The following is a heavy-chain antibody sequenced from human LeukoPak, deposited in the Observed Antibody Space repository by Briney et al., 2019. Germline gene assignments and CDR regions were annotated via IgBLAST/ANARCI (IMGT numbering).Heavy chain of an antibody. CDR1: GFTFSSYW. D-gene: IGHD3-10*01. CDR2: IYSGGST. Sequence: PGGSLRLSCAASGFTFSSYWMHWVRQAPGKGLVRVSVIYSGGSTYYADSVEGRFTISRDNSKNTLYLQMNSLRAEDTAVYYCARDGFGELNNDYWGQGTLVTVSS. CDR3: ARDGFGELNNDY. J-gene: IGHJ4*02. V-gene: IGHV3-53*01.